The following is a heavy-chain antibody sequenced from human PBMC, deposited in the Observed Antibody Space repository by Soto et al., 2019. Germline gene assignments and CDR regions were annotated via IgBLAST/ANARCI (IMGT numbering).Heavy chain of an antibody. V-gene: IGHV2-5*02. J-gene: IGHJ4*02. Sequence: ITLNESGPTVVRPTETLTLTCRFSGFSLTTSGVGVGWIRQSPGKAPEWLALIYWDDDKRYSASLKSGVTITKDTSKNQVVLTVSDLDPMDTATYYCAHRVLRTVFGLVTTTAIYFDFWGQGTPVAVSS. CDR2: IYWDDDK. CDR1: GFSLTTSGVG. CDR3: AHRVLRTVFGLVTTTAIYFDF. D-gene: IGHD3-3*01.